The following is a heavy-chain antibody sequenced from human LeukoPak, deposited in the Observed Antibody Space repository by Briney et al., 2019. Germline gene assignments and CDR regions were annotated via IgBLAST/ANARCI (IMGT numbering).Heavy chain of an antibody. Sequence: GGSLRLSRSASGFTFSSSSMHWVRRAPGKGLVWVSRISSDGTSTNYADSVKGRFIISRDNAKNTLYLQMNSLRAEDTAVYFCARVRSSSWFDYWGQGTLVTVSS. V-gene: IGHV3-74*01. CDR1: GFTFSSSS. D-gene: IGHD6-13*01. CDR2: ISSDGTST. CDR3: ARVRSSSWFDY. J-gene: IGHJ4*02.